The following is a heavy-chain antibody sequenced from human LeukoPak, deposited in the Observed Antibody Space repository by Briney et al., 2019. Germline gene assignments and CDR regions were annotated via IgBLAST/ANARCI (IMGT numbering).Heavy chain of an antibody. Sequence: GGSLRLSCAASGFTFSSYGMHWVRQAPGKGLEWVAVIWYDGSNKYYADSVKGRFTISRDNSKNTLYLQMNSLRAEDTAVYYCAREGRCGGDCYYNYWGQGTLVTVSS. CDR2: IWYDGSNK. CDR1: GFTFSSYG. D-gene: IGHD2-21*02. CDR3: AREGRCGGDCYYNY. V-gene: IGHV3-33*01. J-gene: IGHJ4*02.